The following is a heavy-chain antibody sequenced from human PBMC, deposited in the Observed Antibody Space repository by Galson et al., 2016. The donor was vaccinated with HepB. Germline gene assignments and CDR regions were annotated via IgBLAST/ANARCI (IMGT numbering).Heavy chain of an antibody. Sequence: SLRLSCAASEFIFSDFAFSWVRQAPGKGLEWLSSISGSGNTNYADSVKGRFIISGDNSKGTLYLEMNSLRAEDTAIYYCARYSSAWSLDTWGQGTLVTVSS. CDR1: EFIFSDFA. CDR2: ISGSGNT. CDR3: ARYSSAWSLDT. V-gene: IGHV3-23*01. J-gene: IGHJ5*02. D-gene: IGHD6-19*01.